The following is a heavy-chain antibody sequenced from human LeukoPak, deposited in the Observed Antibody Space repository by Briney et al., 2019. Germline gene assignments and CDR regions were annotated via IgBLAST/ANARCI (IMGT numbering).Heavy chain of an antibody. D-gene: IGHD6-19*01. J-gene: IGHJ4*02. CDR2: INHTGTT. Sequence: PSESLSLTCAVYGVSFSDYYWSWIRQPPGKGLEWIGEINHTGTTNYNPSLKSRVTISVDTSKNQFSLKLKSVTAADTAVYYCARAVRQQWLVRGGYFDYWGQGTLVTVSS. CDR1: GVSFSDYY. V-gene: IGHV4-34*01. CDR3: ARAVRQQWLVRGGYFDY.